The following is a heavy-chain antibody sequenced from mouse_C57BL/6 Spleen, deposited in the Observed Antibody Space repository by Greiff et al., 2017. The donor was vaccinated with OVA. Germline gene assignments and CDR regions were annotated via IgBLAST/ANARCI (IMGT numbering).Heavy chain of an antibody. CDR2: IYPGDGDT. CDR3: ARRASYYSNYDFDY. J-gene: IGHJ2*01. D-gene: IGHD2-5*01. Sequence: QVQLKQSGPELVKPGASVKISCKASGYAFSSSWMNWVKQRPGKGLEWIGRIYPGDGDTNYNGKFKGKATLTADKSSSTAYMQLSSLTSEDSAVYFCARRASYYSNYDFDYWGQGTTLTVSS. V-gene: IGHV1-82*01. CDR1: GYAFSSSW.